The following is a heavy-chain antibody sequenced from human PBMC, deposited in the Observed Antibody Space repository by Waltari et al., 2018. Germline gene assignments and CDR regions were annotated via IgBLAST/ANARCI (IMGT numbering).Heavy chain of an antibody. CDR3: AAGRGADY. CDR2: INHSGST. J-gene: IGHJ4*02. V-gene: IGHV4-34*01. CDR1: GGSFSGYY. D-gene: IGHD3-10*01. Sequence: QVQLQQWGAGLLKPSETLSLTCAVYGGSFSGYYWSWIRQPPGKGLEWIGKINHSGSTNYNPSLKSRVTISVDTSKNQFSLKLSSVTAADTAVYYCAAGRGADYWGQGTLVTVSS.